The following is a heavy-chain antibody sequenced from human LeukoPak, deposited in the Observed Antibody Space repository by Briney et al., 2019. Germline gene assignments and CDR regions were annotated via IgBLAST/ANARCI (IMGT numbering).Heavy chain of an antibody. CDR1: GASISGADHY. D-gene: IGHD2-15*01. J-gene: IGHJ4*02. CDR2: IYYSGTT. CDR3: ARVSDTVPSIYCDF. V-gene: IGHV4-30-4*01. Sequence: SETLSLTCFVSGASISGADHYWSWIRQPPGKGLEWIGDIYYSGTTSYNPSLKSRVLISVDTSKNHFSLKLSSVTAADTAMYYCARVSDTVPSIYCDFWGQGTLVTVSS.